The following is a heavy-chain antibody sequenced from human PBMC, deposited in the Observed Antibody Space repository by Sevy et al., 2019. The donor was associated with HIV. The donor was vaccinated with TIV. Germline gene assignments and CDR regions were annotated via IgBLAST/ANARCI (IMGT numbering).Heavy chain of an antibody. Sequence: GGSLRLSCAASGFTFSSYAMSWVRQAPGKGLEWVSAISGSGGSTYYADSVKGRFTISRDNSKNTLYLQMNSLGAGDTAVYYCAKERVVADLSYGMDVWGQGTTVTVSS. D-gene: IGHD2-15*01. CDR3: AKERVVADLSYGMDV. CDR2: ISGSGGST. J-gene: IGHJ6*02. V-gene: IGHV3-23*01. CDR1: GFTFSSYA.